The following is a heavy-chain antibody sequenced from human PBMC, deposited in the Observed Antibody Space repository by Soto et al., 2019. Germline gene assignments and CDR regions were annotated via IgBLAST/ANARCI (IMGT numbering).Heavy chain of an antibody. V-gene: IGHV5-51*01. Sequence: GESLKISCKGSGYSFTSYWIGWVRQMPGKGLEWMGIIYPGDSDTRYSPSFQGQVTISADKSISTAYLQWSSLKASDTAMYYCASSSYCSSTSCHFYGMDVWGQGTTVTAP. CDR1: GYSFTSYW. D-gene: IGHD2-2*01. CDR3: ASSSYCSSTSCHFYGMDV. CDR2: IYPGDSDT. J-gene: IGHJ6*02.